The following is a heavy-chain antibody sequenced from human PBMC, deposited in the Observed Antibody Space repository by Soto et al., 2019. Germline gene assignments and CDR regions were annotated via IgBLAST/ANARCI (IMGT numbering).Heavy chain of an antibody. CDR2: ISSSSSYI. CDR1: GFTFRSYS. V-gene: IGHV3-21*01. CDR3: ARDQAGTSSYYYYGMDV. Sequence: EVQLLESGGGLVKPGGSLRLSCAASGFTFRSYSMNWVRQAPGKGLEWVSSISSSSSYIYYADSVKGRFTISRDNAKNSLYLQMNSLRAEDTAVYYCARDQAGTSSYYYYGMDVWGQGTTVTVSS. J-gene: IGHJ6*02.